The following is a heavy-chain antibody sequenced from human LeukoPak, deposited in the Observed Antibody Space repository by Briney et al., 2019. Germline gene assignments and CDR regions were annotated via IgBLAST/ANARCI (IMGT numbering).Heavy chain of an antibody. CDR1: GGSFSGYY. D-gene: IGHD1-26*01. CDR2: INHSGGT. CDR3: ARQKIVGATHDAFDI. Sequence: SETLSLTCAVYGGSFSGYYWSWIRQPPGKGLEWIGEINHSGGTNYNPSLKSRVTISVDTSKNQFSLKLSSVTAADTAVYYCARQKIVGATHDAFDIWGQGTMVTVSS. V-gene: IGHV4-34*01. J-gene: IGHJ3*02.